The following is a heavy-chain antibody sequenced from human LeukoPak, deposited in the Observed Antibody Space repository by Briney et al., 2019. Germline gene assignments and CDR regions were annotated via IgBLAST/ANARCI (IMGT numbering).Heavy chain of an antibody. CDR2: ISSGGSTI. CDR1: RFIFSSYE. J-gene: IGHJ4*02. V-gene: IGHV3-48*03. CDR3: ARGREVMGDY. D-gene: IGHD3-10*01. Sequence: PGGSLRLSCVPSRFIFSSYEMNWVRQAPGKGLEWVSSISSGGSTIYYADSVKGRFTVSRDNAKNSLYLQMNSLRAEDTAVYYCARGREVMGDYWGQGTLVTVSS.